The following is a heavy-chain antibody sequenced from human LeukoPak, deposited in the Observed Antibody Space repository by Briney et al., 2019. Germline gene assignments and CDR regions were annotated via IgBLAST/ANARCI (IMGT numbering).Heavy chain of an antibody. V-gene: IGHV4-39*01. Sequence: SETLSLTCTVSGGSISSSSYYWGWIRQPPGKGLEWIGSIYYSGSTYYNPSLKSRVTISVDTSKNQFSLKLSSVTAADTAVYYCARHPSGQGIAAAGTIDYWGQGTLVTVSS. D-gene: IGHD6-13*01. CDR2: IYYSGST. J-gene: IGHJ4*02. CDR3: ARHPSGQGIAAAGTIDY. CDR1: GGSISSSSYY.